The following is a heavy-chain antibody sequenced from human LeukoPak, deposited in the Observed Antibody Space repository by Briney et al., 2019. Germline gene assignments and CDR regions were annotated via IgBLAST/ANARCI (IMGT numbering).Heavy chain of an antibody. CDR1: GGSFSGYY. CDR3: ARGPMRMVRGVIIGHFDY. V-gene: IGHV4-34*01. D-gene: IGHD3-10*01. CDR2: INHSGST. J-gene: IGHJ4*02. Sequence: SETLSLTCAVYGGSFSGYYWSWIRQPPGKGLEWIGEINHSGSTNYNPSLKSRVTISVDTSKNQFSLKLSSVTAADTAVYYCARGPMRMVRGVIIGHFDYWGQGTLVTVSS.